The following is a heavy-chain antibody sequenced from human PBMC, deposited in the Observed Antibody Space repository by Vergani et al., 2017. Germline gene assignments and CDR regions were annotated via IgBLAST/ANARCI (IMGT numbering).Heavy chain of an antibody. CDR2: IYYSGST. CDR3: ARGHRRSTMVRGVISPYYFDY. CDR1: GGSISSYY. J-gene: IGHJ4*02. Sequence: QVQLQESGPGLVKPSETLSLTCTVSGGSISSYYWSWIRQPPGKGLEWIGYIYYSGSTNYNPSLKSRVTISVDTSKNQFSLKLSSVTAADTAVYYCARGHRRSTMVRGVISPYYFDYWGQGTLVTVSS. V-gene: IGHV4-59*01. D-gene: IGHD3-10*01.